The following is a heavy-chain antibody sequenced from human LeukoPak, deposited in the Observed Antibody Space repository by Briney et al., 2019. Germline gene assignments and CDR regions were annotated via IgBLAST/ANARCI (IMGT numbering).Heavy chain of an antibody. CDR2: ISAYNGNT. J-gene: IGHJ4*02. CDR3: ARVPYDYVWGSYRPLDY. CDR1: GYTFTSYG. Sequence: ASVKVSCKASGYTFTSYGISWVRQAPGQGLEWMGWISAYNGNTNYAQKLQGRVTMTTDTSTSTAYMELRSLRSDDTAVYYCARVPYDYVWGSYRPLDYWGQGTLVTVSS. D-gene: IGHD3-16*02. V-gene: IGHV1-18*01.